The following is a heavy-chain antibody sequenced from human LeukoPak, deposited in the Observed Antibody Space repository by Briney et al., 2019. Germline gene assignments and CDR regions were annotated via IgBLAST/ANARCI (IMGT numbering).Heavy chain of an antibody. J-gene: IGHJ4*02. Sequence: SETLSLTCTVSGGSISSSSYYWGWIRQPPGKGLEWIGSIYYSGSPYYNPSLKSRVTISVDTSKKQFSLKLSSVTAADTAVYYCARFQGAVAANYFDYWGQGTLVTVSS. CDR2: IYYSGSP. V-gene: IGHV4-39*01. D-gene: IGHD6-19*01. CDR3: ARFQGAVAANYFDY. CDR1: GGSISSSSYY.